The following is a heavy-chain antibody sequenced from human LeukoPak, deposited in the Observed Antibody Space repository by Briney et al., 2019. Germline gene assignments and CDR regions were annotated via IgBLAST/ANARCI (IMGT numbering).Heavy chain of an antibody. J-gene: IGHJ2*01. CDR3: ARDRHGDTGDWSFDL. V-gene: IGHV3-7*01. CDR2: INQDGSEK. Sequence: SGGSLRLSCAASGFTFSSYWMSWVRQAPGKGLEWVANINQDGSEKYYVDSVKGRFTISRDNGRSSLFLQMNSLRVEDTAVYYCARDRHGDTGDWSFDLWGRGTLVTVSS. CDR1: GFTFSSYW. D-gene: IGHD4-17*01.